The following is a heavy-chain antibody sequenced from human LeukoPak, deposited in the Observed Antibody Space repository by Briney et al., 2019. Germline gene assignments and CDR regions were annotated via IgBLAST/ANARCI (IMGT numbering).Heavy chain of an antibody. V-gene: IGHV3-23*01. Sequence: GESLRLSCAVSGFTFRSHAMTWVRQAPGRGLQWVSSISISGDATDYADSVKGRFTISRDNSKNTLYLQMNSLRADDTAVYYCAKENRPNDYWGQGTLVTVSS. CDR3: AKENRPNDY. J-gene: IGHJ4*02. CDR1: GFTFRSHA. CDR2: ISISGDAT.